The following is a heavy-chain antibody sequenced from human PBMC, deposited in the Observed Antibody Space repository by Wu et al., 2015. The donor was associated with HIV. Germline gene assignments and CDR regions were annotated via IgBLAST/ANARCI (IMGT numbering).Heavy chain of an antibody. Sequence: QVQLVQSGPEVKKPGASVKVSCKASGYTFNTYYMHWVRQAPGQGLEWMGWINPNSGGTNFAQKFQSRVAMTRDTSISTAYMELSGLTSDDTAVYYCARTDGDCIDYWGQGTLVTVSS. CDR1: GYTFNTYY. D-gene: IGHD3-10*01. J-gene: IGHJ4*02. CDR2: INPNSGGT. V-gene: IGHV1-2*02. CDR3: ARTDGDCIDY.